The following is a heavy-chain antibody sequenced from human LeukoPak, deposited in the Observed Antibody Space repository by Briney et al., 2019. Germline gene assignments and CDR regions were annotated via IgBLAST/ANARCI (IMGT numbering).Heavy chain of an antibody. J-gene: IGHJ4*02. Sequence: GGSLRLSCAASGFTFSDYYMSWIRQAPGKGLEWISYISSSGSSIQYADSVRGRFTISRDNAKTSLYLQMNSLRAEDTAVYYCAKGDLGYCSSTNCNDYWGQGTLVTVSS. D-gene: IGHD2-2*01. V-gene: IGHV3-11*01. CDR3: AKGDLGYCSSTNCNDY. CDR1: GFTFSDYY. CDR2: ISSSGSSI.